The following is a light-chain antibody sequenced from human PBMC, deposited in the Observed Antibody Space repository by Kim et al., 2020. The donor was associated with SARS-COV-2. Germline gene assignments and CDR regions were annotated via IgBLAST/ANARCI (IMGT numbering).Light chain of an antibody. J-gene: IGLJ1*01. CDR2: DNT. CDR3: AAWDSSLSACV. V-gene: IGLV1-51*01. Sequence: QSVLTQPPSASATPGQKVTISCSDSNFHIVSNYVSWYQHLPGTVPKLLIYDNTKRPSGVPDRFSGSKSGTSATLGITGLQSGDEADYYCAAWDSSLSACVFGPGTKVTVL. CDR1: NFHIVSNY.